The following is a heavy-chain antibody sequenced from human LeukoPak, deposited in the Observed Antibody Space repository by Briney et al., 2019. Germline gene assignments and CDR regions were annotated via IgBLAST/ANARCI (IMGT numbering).Heavy chain of an antibody. CDR2: INPNSGGT. CDR1: GYTFTGYY. D-gene: IGHD3-22*01. J-gene: IGHJ5*02. V-gene: IGHV1-2*02. CDR3: ARYDSTVNWFDP. Sequence: ASVKVSCKASGYTFTGYYIHWVRQAPGQGLEWMGWINPNSGGTNYAQRFQGRVTVTRDTPISTAYMELSRLRSDDTAFYYCARYDSTVNWFDPWGQGTLVTVSS.